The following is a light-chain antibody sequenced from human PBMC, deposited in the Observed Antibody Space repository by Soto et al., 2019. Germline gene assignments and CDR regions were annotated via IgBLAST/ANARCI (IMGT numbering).Light chain of an antibody. CDR3: WSFAGSYPPRV. Sequence: QSALTQPRSVSGSPGQSVTISCTGTSSDVGGYNYVSWYQQHPGKAPKLMIYDVSKRPSGVPDRFAGSKSGDTAFLTISGLQVEDEADFFCWSFAGSYPPRVFGGGTELTVL. J-gene: IGLJ3*02. CDR1: SSDVGGYNY. V-gene: IGLV2-11*01. CDR2: DVS.